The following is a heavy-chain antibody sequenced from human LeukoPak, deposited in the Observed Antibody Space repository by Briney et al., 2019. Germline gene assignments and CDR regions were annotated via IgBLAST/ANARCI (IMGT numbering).Heavy chain of an antibody. CDR3: ARDRLDCSGGSCYSFYYYMDV. Sequence: PGGSLRLSCAVSGFTFSSYSMNWVRQAPGKGLEWVSYISSSSNKIYYADSVKGRFTIYRDNAKNSLYLQRNSLRAEDTAVYYCARDRLDCSGGSCYSFYYYMDVWGKGTTVTVSS. CDR1: GFTFSSYS. J-gene: IGHJ6*03. V-gene: IGHV3-48*04. D-gene: IGHD2-15*01. CDR2: ISSSSNKI.